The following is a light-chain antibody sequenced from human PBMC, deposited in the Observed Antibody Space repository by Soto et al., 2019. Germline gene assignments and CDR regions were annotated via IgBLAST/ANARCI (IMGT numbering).Light chain of an antibody. V-gene: IGLV1-40*01. CDR2: DNN. CDR3: LSFDNSLSRSV. J-gene: IGLJ2*01. Sequence: QSVLTQPPSVSGAPGQRVTISCTGTTSNIGAPHAVHWYQQVPGTAPKLLVYDNNNRPSGVPDRFTCSKSGTSASLAITGLQAEDEADYFGLSFDNSLSRSVFGGGTKVTVL. CDR1: TSNIGAPHA.